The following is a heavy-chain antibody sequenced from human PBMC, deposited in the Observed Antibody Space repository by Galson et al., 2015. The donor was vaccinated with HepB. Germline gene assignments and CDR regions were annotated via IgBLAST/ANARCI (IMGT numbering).Heavy chain of an antibody. V-gene: IGHV1-46*03. J-gene: IGHJ4*02. CDR2: INPSGGSR. D-gene: IGHD3-10*01. Sequence: SVKVSCKASGYTFSGYYMSWVRQAPGQRLEWMGLINPSGGSRSYAKKFQGRVTVTRDTSTSTVYMELSSLRSEDTAVYYCARESYGSGSYYPLTFDYWGQGTLVTVSS. CDR3: ARESYGSGSYYPLTFDY. CDR1: GYTFSGYY.